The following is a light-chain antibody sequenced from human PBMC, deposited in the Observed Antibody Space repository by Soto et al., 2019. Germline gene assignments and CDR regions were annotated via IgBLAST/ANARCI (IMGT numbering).Light chain of an antibody. J-gene: IGKJ1*01. CDR1: QDISSN. CDR3: QQYDNWPRT. Sequence: EIVMTQSPTTLSVSPGERGTLSCRASQDISSNLAWYQQKPGQTPRLLIHGASTRATGIPARFSGSGSGTRFTLTIASLQSEDFAVYYCQQYDNWPRTXGQGTKVDIK. V-gene: IGKV3-15*01. CDR2: GAS.